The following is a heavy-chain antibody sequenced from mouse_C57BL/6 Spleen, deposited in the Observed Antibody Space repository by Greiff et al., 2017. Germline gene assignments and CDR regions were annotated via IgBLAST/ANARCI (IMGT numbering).Heavy chain of an antibody. CDR1: GFTFSDYY. D-gene: IGHD2-1*01. CDR2: ISNGGGST. Sequence: DVQLVESGGGLVQPGGSLKLSCAASGFTFSDYYMYWVRQTPEKRLEWVAYISNGGGSTYYPDTVKGRFTISRDNAKNTLYLQMSRLKSEDTAMYYCARNYGKAYWYFDVWGTGTTVTVSS. J-gene: IGHJ1*03. CDR3: ARNYGKAYWYFDV. V-gene: IGHV5-12*01.